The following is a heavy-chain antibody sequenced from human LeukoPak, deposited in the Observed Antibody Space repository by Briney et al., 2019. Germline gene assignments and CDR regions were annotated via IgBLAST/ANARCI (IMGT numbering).Heavy chain of an antibody. J-gene: IGHJ4*02. V-gene: IGHV3-9*01. CDR1: GFTFYDYA. CDR2: ITWNGGSI. D-gene: IGHD6-19*01. Sequence: GGSLRLSCAASGFTFYDYAMHWVRHAPGKGLEWVSGITWNGGSIAYADSVKGRFTISRDNAKNSLYLQMNSLRAEDTAFYYCAKDSYDRVAGDIDFWGQGTLVTVSS. CDR3: AKDSYDRVAGDIDF.